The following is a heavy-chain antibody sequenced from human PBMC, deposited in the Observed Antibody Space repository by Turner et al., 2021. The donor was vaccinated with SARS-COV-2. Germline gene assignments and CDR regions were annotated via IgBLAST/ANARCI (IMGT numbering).Heavy chain of an antibody. Sequence: QVQLQQSGPGLVKPSQTLPLTCAIPGDSVSSITAAWNWIRQSPSRGLGWLGRTYYRSKWYNDYAVSVKSRITINADTTKNQYSLQLNSVTPEDTAVYYCAREHWVDVWGSYRSTAYFDHWGQGTLVTVSS. D-gene: IGHD3-16*02. CDR3: AREHWVDVWGSYRSTAYFDH. J-gene: IGHJ4*02. V-gene: IGHV6-1*01. CDR1: GDSVSSITAA. CDR2: TYYRSKWYN.